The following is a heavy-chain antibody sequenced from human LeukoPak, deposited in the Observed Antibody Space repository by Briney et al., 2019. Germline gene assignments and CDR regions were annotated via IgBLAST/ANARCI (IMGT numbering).Heavy chain of an antibody. CDR2: IYPGASDI. CDR3: ARCSTCARSSGYYDAFDI. J-gene: IGHJ3*02. CDR1: GGYW. D-gene: IGHD3-22*01. V-gene: IGHV5-51*01. Sequence: GESLKISCKDSGGYWIGWVRQMPGKGLEWMGIIYPGASDIRYSPSFQGQVTISADGSISTAYLQWSSLKASYTAKYYCARCSTCARSSGYYDAFDIWGQGTMVTVSS.